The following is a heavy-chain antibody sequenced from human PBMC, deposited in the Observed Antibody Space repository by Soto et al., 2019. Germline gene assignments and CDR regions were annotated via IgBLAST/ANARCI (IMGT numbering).Heavy chain of an antibody. Sequence: ASVKVSCKASGGTFSSYAISWVRQAPGQGLEWMGGIIPIFGTANYAQKFQGRATITADESTSTAYMELSSLRSEDTAVYYCAGTEYYDFWSGYHLGYYFDYWGQGTLVTVSS. V-gene: IGHV1-69*13. CDR3: AGTEYYDFWSGYHLGYYFDY. CDR1: GGTFSSYA. CDR2: IIPIFGTA. D-gene: IGHD3-3*01. J-gene: IGHJ4*02.